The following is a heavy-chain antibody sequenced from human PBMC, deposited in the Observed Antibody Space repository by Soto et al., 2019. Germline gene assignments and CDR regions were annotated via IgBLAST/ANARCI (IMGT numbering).Heavy chain of an antibody. CDR3: AREYPIAAAGNDAFDI. V-gene: IGHV4-59*01. D-gene: IGHD6-13*01. CDR2: IYYSGST. J-gene: IGHJ3*02. Sequence: SETLSLTCTVSGGSISSYYWSWIRQPPGKGLEWIGYIYYSGSTNYNPSLKSRVTISVDTSKNQFSLKLSSVTAANTAVYYCAREYPIAAAGNDAFDIWGQGTMVTVSS. CDR1: GGSISSYY.